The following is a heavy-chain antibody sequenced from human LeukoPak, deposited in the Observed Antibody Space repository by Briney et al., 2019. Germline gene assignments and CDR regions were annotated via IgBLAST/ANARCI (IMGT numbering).Heavy chain of an antibody. CDR2: INHSGST. D-gene: IGHD3-22*01. CDR1: GGSFSSYY. CDR3: AREKDYYDSSGSDY. J-gene: IGHJ4*02. V-gene: IGHV4-34*01. Sequence: PSETLSLTCAVYGGSFSSYYWSWIRQPPGKGLEWIGEINHSGSTNFNPSLKSRVTISVVTSKNQFSLKLSSVTAADTAVYYCAREKDYYDSSGSDYWGQGTLVTVSS.